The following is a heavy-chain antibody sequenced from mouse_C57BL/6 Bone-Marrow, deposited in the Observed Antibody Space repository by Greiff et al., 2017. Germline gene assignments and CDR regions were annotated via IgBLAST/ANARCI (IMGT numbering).Heavy chain of an antibody. J-gene: IGHJ4*01. V-gene: IGHV1-53*01. D-gene: IGHD2-3*01. CDR2: INPSNGDT. CDR3: AGCGWLLQYAMDY. CDR1: GYTFTSYW. Sequence: QVQLQQSGTELVKPGASVKLSCKASGYTFTSYWMHWVKLRPGQGLEWIGNINPSNGDTNYNEKFKSKATLTVDKSSSTAYMQLSSLTSEDSAVFYCAGCGWLLQYAMDYWGEGTSVTDSS.